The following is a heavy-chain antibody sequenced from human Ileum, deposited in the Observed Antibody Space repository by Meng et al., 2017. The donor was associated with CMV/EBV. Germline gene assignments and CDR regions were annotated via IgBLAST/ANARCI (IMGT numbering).Heavy chain of an antibody. D-gene: IGHD1-1*01. CDR3: AKGSTTGTTASDY. Sequence: GGFLRLSCAASGFTFTNYAMSWVRQAPGKGLEWLSSITGSSTFYADSVKGRFTISRDNSKNTLFLQMNSLRAEDTAVYYCAKGSTTGTTASDYWGQGTLVTVSS. CDR1: GFTFTNYA. CDR2: ITGSST. J-gene: IGHJ4*02. V-gene: IGHV3-23*01.